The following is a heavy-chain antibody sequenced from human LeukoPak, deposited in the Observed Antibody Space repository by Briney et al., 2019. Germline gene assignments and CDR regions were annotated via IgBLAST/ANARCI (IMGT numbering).Heavy chain of an antibody. J-gene: IGHJ4*02. CDR2: IKGGGGDP. D-gene: IGHD2-21*02. Sequence: GGSLRLSCAASGFTFTTYAMGWVRQAPGGGLEWVSSIKGGGGDPFYADSVRDRFTISRDKSKNTLYLQLNRLRGEDTAVYFCAQGGHDFNPFYCWGQGTLVTVSS. V-gene: IGHV3-23*01. CDR3: AQGGHDFNPFYC. CDR1: GFTFTTYA.